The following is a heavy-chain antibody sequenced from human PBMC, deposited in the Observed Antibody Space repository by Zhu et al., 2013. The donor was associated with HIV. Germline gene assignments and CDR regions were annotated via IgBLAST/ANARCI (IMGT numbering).Heavy chain of an antibody. Sequence: QVQLVQSGAEVKKPGASVKVSCKASGYTFTGYYMHWVRQAPGQGLEWMGWINPNSGGTNYAQKFQGRVTMTRDTSISTAYMELSRPRSDDTAVYYCARSDRELRYFDWPKLDYWGQGTLVTVSS. V-gene: IGHV1-2*02. D-gene: IGHD3-9*01. J-gene: IGHJ4*02. CDR3: ARSDRELRYFDWPKLDY. CDR1: GYTFTGYY. CDR2: INPNSGGT.